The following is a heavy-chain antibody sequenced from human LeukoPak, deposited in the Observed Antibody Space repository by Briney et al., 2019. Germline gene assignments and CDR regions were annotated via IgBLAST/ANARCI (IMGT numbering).Heavy chain of an antibody. CDR3: AREPHYDFWSGSSSWFDP. CDR1: GGTFSSYA. J-gene: IGHJ5*02. D-gene: IGHD3-3*01. Sequence: SLKVSCKASGGTFSSYAISWVRQAPGQGLEWMGGIIPIVVTANYAQKFQGRVTITADESTSTAYMELSSLRSEDTAVYYCAREPHYDFWSGSSSWFDPWGQGTLVTVSS. V-gene: IGHV1-69*13. CDR2: IIPIVVTA.